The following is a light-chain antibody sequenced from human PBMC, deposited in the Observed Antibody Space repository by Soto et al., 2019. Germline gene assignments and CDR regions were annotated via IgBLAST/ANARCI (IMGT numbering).Light chain of an antibody. CDR2: ASS. CDR3: LQDNKYPLT. CDR1: QDIRSD. Sequence: AIQMTQLPSSLSASVGDRVTITCRASQDIRSDLGWYQQRPGKAPKLLIYASSSLQSGVPSRFSGSGSGTDFSLTISSLQPEDFATYYCLQDNKYPLTFGGGTKVEIK. J-gene: IGKJ4*01. V-gene: IGKV1-6*01.